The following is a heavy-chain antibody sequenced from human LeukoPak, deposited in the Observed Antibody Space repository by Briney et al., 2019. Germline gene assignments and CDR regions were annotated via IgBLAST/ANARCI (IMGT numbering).Heavy chain of an antibody. Sequence: SETLSLTCTVSGGSISSYYWSWIRQPPGKGLEWIGYIYSSGSTNYNPSPKSRVTMSVNTSKNQFSLKLSSVTAADTAVYYCTRTQDVTAIDYWGQGILVTVSS. D-gene: IGHD2-21*02. CDR3: TRTQDVTAIDY. V-gene: IGHV4-59*01. J-gene: IGHJ4*02. CDR1: GGSISSYY. CDR2: IYSSGST.